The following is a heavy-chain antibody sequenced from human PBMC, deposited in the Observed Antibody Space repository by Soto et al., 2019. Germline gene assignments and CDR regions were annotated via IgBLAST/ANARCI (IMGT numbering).Heavy chain of an antibody. Sequence: RGSLRLSCAASGFTFSSYWMHWVRQAPGKGLVWVSRINSDGSSTSYADSVKGRFTISRDNAKNTLYLQMNSLRAEDTAVYYCARTVAARPNYYYYMDVWGKGTTVTVSS. CDR3: ARTVAARPNYYYYMDV. V-gene: IGHV3-74*01. CDR2: INSDGSST. D-gene: IGHD6-6*01. J-gene: IGHJ6*03. CDR1: GFTFSSYW.